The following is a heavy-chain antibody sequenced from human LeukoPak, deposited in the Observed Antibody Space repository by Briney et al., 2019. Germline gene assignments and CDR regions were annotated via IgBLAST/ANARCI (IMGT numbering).Heavy chain of an antibody. Sequence: SRTLSLTCALSGASASSNSAAWNWLRQSPSRGREWLGRTDYRSKWYNDYAVSVKSRITINPDTSKNQFSLQLNSVTPEDTDVYYCVGYSGYSLGVDAFNIWSQGTMVTVSS. J-gene: IGHJ3*02. CDR2: TDYRSKWYN. V-gene: IGHV6-1*01. D-gene: IGHD5-12*01. CDR1: GASASSNSAA. CDR3: VGYSGYSLGVDAFNI.